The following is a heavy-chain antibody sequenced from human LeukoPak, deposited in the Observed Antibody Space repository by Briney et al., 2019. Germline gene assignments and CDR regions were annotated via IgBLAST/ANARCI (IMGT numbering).Heavy chain of an antibody. V-gene: IGHV3-43*02. J-gene: IGHJ4*02. CDR3: AKDSVLRFLEWFPGYYFDY. Sequence: GGSLRLSCAASGFTFDDYAMHWVRQAPGKGLEWVSLISGDGGSTYYADSAKGRFTISRDNSKNSLYLQMNSLRTEDTALYYCAKDSVLRFLEWFPGYYFDYWGQGTLVTVSS. CDR1: GFTFDDYA. CDR2: ISGDGGST. D-gene: IGHD3-3*01.